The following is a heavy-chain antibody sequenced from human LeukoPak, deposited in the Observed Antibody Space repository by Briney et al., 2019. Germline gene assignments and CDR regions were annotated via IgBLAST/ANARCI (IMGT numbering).Heavy chain of an antibody. J-gene: IGHJ4*02. CDR2: ISYDGSNK. CDR3: ARDPVDIVATTNHDYFDY. Sequence: GGSLRLSCAASGFTFSSYAMHWVRQAPGKGLEWVAVISYDGSNKYYADSVKGRFTISRDNSKNTLYLQMNSLRAEDTAVYYCARDPVDIVATTNHDYFDYWGQGTLVTVSS. D-gene: IGHD5-12*01. CDR1: GFTFSSYA. V-gene: IGHV3-30-3*01.